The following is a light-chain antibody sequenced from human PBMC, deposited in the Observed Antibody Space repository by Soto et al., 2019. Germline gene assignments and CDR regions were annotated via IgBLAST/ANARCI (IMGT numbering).Light chain of an antibody. Sequence: EIVLTQSPATLSLSPGERATLSCRASQSVSSYLAWYQQKPGQAPRLLIYDASNRATGIPARFTGSGSGTDFTLTISSLEPEDFGVYYCQQRSKWPLTFGQGTRQEIK. CDR2: DAS. J-gene: IGKJ5*01. CDR1: QSVSSY. CDR3: QQRSKWPLT. V-gene: IGKV3-11*01.